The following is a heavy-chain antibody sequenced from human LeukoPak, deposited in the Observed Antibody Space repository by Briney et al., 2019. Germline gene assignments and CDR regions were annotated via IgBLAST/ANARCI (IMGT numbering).Heavy chain of an antibody. J-gene: IGHJ4*02. CDR1: GFTFSSSA. D-gene: IGHD3-22*01. CDR3: AKNNPYYYDSSGGYFDY. Sequence: GGSLRLSCAASGFTFSSSAMSWVRQAPGKGLEWVSSISGSGGSPYYADSVKGRFTISRDNSKNTLYLQMNSLRAEDTAVYYCAKNNPYYYDSSGGYFDYWGQGTLVTVSS. CDR2: ISGSGGSP. V-gene: IGHV3-23*01.